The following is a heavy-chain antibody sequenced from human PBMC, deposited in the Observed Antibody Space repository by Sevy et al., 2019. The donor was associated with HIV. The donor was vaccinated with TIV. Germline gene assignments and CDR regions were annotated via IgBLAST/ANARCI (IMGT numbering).Heavy chain of an antibody. CDR2: ISSNGGST. CDR3: GKTLAGATVDY. Sequence: GGSLRLSCSASGFTFSSYAMHWVRQAPGKGLEYVSAISSNGGSTYYADSVKGRFTISRDNSKNTLYLQMSSLRAEDTAVYYCGKTLAGATVDYWGQGTLVTVSS. D-gene: IGHD1-26*01. CDR1: GFTFSSYA. V-gene: IGHV3-64D*06. J-gene: IGHJ4*02.